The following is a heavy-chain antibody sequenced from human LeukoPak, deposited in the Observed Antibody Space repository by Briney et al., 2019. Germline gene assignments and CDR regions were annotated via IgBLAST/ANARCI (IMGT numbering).Heavy chain of an antibody. CDR2: IQYDGTNK. CDR1: GFTFSSYG. Sequence: PGGSLRLSCAASGFTFSSYGMHWVRQAPGKGLEWVAFIQYDGTNKYYADSVKGRFTISRDYSKNTLYLQMNSLRAEDTAVYYCAKDSCSSTSCYYFDYWGQGTLVTVSS. V-gene: IGHV3-30*02. CDR3: AKDSCSSTSCYYFDY. D-gene: IGHD2-2*01. J-gene: IGHJ4*02.